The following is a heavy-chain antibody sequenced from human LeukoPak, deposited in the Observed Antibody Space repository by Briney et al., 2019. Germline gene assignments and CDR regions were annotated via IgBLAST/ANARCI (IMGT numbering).Heavy chain of an antibody. CDR2: IYYSGST. CDR1: GSSISTYY. V-gene: IGHV4-59*01. J-gene: IGHJ4*02. D-gene: IGHD6-19*01. CDR3: ARGNGWFAY. Sequence: PSETLSLTCTVSGSSISTYYWSWIRQPPGQGLEWIGYIYYSGSTTYNPSLKSRVTISIDTSKNQFSLKLTSVTAADTAVYYCARGNGWFAYWGQGSLVTVSS.